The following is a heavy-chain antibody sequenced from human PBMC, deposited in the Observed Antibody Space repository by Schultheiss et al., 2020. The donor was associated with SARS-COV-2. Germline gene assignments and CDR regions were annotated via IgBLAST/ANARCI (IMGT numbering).Heavy chain of an antibody. CDR1: GFTFSSYA. J-gene: IGHJ4*02. V-gene: IGHV3-15*01. CDR2: IKSKTDGGTT. Sequence: GGSLRLSCAASGFTFSSYAMHWVRQAPGKGLEWVGRIKSKTDGGTTDYAAPVKGRFTISRDDSKNTLYLQMNSLKTEDTAVYYCTTEGGEWELLWRIFDYWGQGTLVTVSS. D-gene: IGHD1-26*01. CDR3: TTEGGEWELLWRIFDY.